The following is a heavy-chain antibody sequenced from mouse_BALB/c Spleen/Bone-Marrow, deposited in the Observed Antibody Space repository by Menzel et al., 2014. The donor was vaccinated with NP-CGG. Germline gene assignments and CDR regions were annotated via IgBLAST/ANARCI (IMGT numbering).Heavy chain of an antibody. V-gene: IGHV5-6-5*01. Sequence: EESGGGLVTPEGSLTLTWTXPGFPLRSNDMIWVRQAPGEGLEYIGFINIYSVTWYASWAKGRFTISRTSTTVDLKLASLTTEDTATYFCARYSNGAFDPWGPGTLVTVSS. CDR1: GFPLRSND. CDR3: ARYSNGAFDP. D-gene: IGHD2-5*01. CDR2: INIYSVT. J-gene: IGHJ1*01.